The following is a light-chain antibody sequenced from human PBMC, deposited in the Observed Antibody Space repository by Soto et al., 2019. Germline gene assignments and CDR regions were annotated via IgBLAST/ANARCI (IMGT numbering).Light chain of an antibody. CDR2: KAS. Sequence: DIQMTQSPSTLSASVGDRVTITCRASQSISSWLAWYQQKPGKAPNLLIYKASSLESGVPSRFSGSGSGTEFTLTISSLLPDDFATYYCQQYSTYSRTFGQGTKVEIK. J-gene: IGKJ1*01. CDR1: QSISSW. CDR3: QQYSTYSRT. V-gene: IGKV1-5*03.